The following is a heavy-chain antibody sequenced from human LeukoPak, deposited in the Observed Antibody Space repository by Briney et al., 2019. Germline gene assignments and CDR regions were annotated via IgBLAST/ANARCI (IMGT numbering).Heavy chain of an antibody. J-gene: IGHJ4*02. V-gene: IGHV1-3*01. CDR2: INAGNGNT. Sequence: ASVKVSCKASGYTFTSYAMHWVRQAPGQRLEWMGWINAGNGNTKYSQKFQGRVTITRDTSAGTAYMELSNLRSEDTAVYYCARDAQYSYGTGYWGQGTLVTVSS. D-gene: IGHD5-18*01. CDR1: GYTFTSYA. CDR3: ARDAQYSYGTGY.